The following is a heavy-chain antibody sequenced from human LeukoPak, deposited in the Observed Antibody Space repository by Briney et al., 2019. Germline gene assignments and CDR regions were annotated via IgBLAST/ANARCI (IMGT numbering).Heavy chain of an antibody. V-gene: IGHV3-30-3*01. CDR3: AKGSSWRLDY. CDR2: ISYDGSNK. J-gene: IGHJ4*02. Sequence: PGGSLRLSCAASGFTFSSYAMHWVRQAPGKGLEWVAVISYDGSNKYYADSVKGRFTISRDNSKNTVYLQMNSLRAEDTAVYYCAKGSSWRLDYWGQGTLVTVSS. D-gene: IGHD2-2*01. CDR1: GFTFSSYA.